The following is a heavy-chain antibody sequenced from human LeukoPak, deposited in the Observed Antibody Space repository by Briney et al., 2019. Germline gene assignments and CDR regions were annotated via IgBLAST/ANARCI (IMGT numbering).Heavy chain of an antibody. V-gene: IGHV3-7*03. CDR2: INSDGSEG. CDR1: GFTFSGFW. CDR3: ARHYDLWSGYNY. J-gene: IGHJ4*02. Sequence: GGSLRLSCAVSGFTFSGFWMSWSRQAPGKGLEWVASINSDGSEGYYADVVKGRFTISRDNAKNSLYLQINSLRAEDTAVYYCARHYDLWSGYNYWGQGLLVTVSS. D-gene: IGHD3-3*01.